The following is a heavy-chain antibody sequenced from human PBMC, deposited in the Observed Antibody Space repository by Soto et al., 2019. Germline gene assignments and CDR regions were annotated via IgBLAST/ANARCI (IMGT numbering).Heavy chain of an antibody. J-gene: IGHJ5*02. CDR3: ASDRGYVLGIDP. V-gene: IGHV4-30-4*01. Sequence: SETLSLTCTVSGGSISSSDYYWSWHRQPHGKGLEWIGYIHYSGSTYYNPSLKSRVTISVDTSKNQFSLKLSSVTAADAAVYYCASDRGYVLGIDPWGQGTLVTVSS. D-gene: IGHD2-2*01. CDR2: IHYSGST. CDR1: GGSISSSDYY.